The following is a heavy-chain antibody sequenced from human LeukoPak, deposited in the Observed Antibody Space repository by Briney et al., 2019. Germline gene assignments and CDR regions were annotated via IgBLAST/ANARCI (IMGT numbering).Heavy chain of an antibody. V-gene: IGHV3-15*01. Sequence: KPGGSLRLSCAASGFTFSNSWMNWVRQAPGKGLEWIGRIKSKADGGTTDCAAPVKDRFTISRDDSRNTLFLHMYSLRTEDTAVYYCTTAPPVGWQLPITNDYWGLGTLVTVSS. CDR3: TTAPPVGWQLPITNDY. D-gene: IGHD4-23*01. J-gene: IGHJ4*02. CDR1: GFTFSNSW. CDR2: IKSKADGGTT.